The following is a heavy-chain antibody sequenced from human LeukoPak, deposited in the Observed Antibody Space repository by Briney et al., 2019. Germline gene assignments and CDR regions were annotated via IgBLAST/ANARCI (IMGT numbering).Heavy chain of an antibody. CDR2: IIPIFGTA. CDR1: GGTFSSYA. D-gene: IGHD1-26*01. V-gene: IGHV1-69*13. J-gene: IGHJ4*02. Sequence: EASVKVSCKASGGTFSSYAISWVRQAPGQGLEWMGGIIPIFGTANYAQKFQGRVTITADESTSTAYMELSSLRSEDTAVYYCVRESPIVGNFDYWGQGTLVTVSS. CDR3: VRESPIVGNFDY.